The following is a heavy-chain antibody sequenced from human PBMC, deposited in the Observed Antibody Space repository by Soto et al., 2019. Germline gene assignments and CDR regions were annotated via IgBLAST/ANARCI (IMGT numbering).Heavy chain of an antibody. J-gene: IGHJ1*01. CDR3: ARDYGASPL. Sequence: EVQLVESGGGLVQPGGSLRLSCAASGFTFSRYWMKWVRQAPGRGLEWVASINEDGHERYYVDAVKGRFTISRDNAKNSVYLQTSSLNGEDTAVYSCARDYGASPLWGQGTLVTVSS. CDR1: GFTFSRYW. D-gene: IGHD4-17*01. V-gene: IGHV3-7*04. CDR2: INEDGHER.